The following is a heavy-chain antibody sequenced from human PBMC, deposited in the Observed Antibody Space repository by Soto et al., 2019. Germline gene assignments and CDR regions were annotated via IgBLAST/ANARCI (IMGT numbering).Heavy chain of an antibody. V-gene: IGHV4-4*07. D-gene: IGHD1-26*01. CDR3: ARGPYINGYYVIDS. J-gene: IGHJ4*02. CDR2: LYSSGNT. Sequence: SETLSLTCTVSGASINSYGWSWVRQPAGQGLEWIGRLYSSGNTNYNPSFKSRLTMSADTSKNQFSLKVTYVTAADTDVYYCARGPYINGYYVIDSWSPXTLVTVSS. CDR1: GASINSYG.